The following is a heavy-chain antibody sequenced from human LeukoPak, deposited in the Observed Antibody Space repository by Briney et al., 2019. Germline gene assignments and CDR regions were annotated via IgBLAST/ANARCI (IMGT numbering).Heavy chain of an antibody. CDR3: ARDKRDSSGIFDY. J-gene: IGHJ4*02. CDR2: ISGSGDNT. Sequence: PGGSLRLSCAASGFTFSSYAMSWVRQAPGKGLEWVSSISGSGDNTYSADSVRGRFTISRDNSKNTLYLQMNSLRAEDTAVYYCARDKRDSSGIFDYWGQGTLVTVSS. CDR1: GFTFSSYA. V-gene: IGHV3-23*01. D-gene: IGHD6-19*01.